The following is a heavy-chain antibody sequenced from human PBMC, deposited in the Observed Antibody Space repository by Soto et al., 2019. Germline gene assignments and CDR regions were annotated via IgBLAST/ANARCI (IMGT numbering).Heavy chain of an antibody. CDR1: GFTIRNYA. J-gene: IGHJ3*01. CDR2: ISCSSDRT. D-gene: IGHD5-12*01. Sequence: EVQVLESGGDLVQPGGSLRLSCAASGFTIRNYAMSWVRQAPGKALEWVSGISCSSDRTYYADSVKGRFTISKDTSSNTLYLQMNSLRVEDTAVYHCEGSWTWGQGTMVTVSS. CDR3: EGSWT. V-gene: IGHV3-23*01.